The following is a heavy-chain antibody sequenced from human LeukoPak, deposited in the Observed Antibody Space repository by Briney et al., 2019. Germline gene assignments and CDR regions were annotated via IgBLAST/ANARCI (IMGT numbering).Heavy chain of an antibody. CDR1: GGSIRSSSYY. Sequence: SETLSLTCTVSGGSIRSSSYYWGWIRQPPGKGLEWIGYIYYSGTTYYNPSLKSRVTISVDTSKNQFSLKVRSVTAADTAVYYCARGIGAYCSSTSCYLNWFDPWGQGTLVTVSS. D-gene: IGHD2-2*01. V-gene: IGHV4-39*01. J-gene: IGHJ5*02. CDR2: IYYSGTT. CDR3: ARGIGAYCSSTSCYLNWFDP.